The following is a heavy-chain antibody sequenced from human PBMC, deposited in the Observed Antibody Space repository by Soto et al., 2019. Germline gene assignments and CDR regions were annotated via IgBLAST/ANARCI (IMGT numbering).Heavy chain of an antibody. CDR3: AKDDHSGGWYYPDY. CDR2: ISGSGGST. V-gene: IGHV3-23*01. D-gene: IGHD6-19*01. J-gene: IGHJ4*02. Sequence: EVQLLESGGGLVQPGGSLRLSCAASGFTFSSYAMSWVRQAPGKGLEGVSAISGSGGSTYYADSVKGRFTISRDNSKNTLYLQMNSLRAEDTAVYYCAKDDHSGGWYYPDYWGQGTLVTVSS. CDR1: GFTFSSYA.